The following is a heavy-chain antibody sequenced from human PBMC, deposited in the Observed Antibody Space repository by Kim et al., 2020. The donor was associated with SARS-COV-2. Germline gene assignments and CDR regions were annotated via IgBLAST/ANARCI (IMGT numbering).Heavy chain of an antibody. V-gene: IGHV3-74*01. J-gene: IGHJ4*02. CDR3: ARGGFPGALDY. Sequence: GGSLRLSCAASEFTFSGYWMHWVRQAPGKGLVWVSQMYGAGSSTGYADSVKGRFTISRDNAKNTLYLQMNSLRAEDTAVYYCARGGFPGALDYWGQGTLVTVSS. CDR2: MYGAGSST. CDR1: EFTFSGYW. D-gene: IGHD3-10*01.